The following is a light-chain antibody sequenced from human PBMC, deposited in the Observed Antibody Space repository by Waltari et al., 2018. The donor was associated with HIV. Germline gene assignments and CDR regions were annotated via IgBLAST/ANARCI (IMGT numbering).Light chain of an antibody. CDR3: QQYSNWPRT. CDR1: QSISSN. Sequence: DIMMTQSPATLSVSPGERATLSCRASQSISSNVAWYQQRRGQAPRLLIYGASTRASGIPARFSGSGSEPEFSLTISSLQSEDFAIYYCQQYSNWPRTFGQGTKVEI. V-gene: IGKV3-15*01. CDR2: GAS. J-gene: IGKJ1*01.